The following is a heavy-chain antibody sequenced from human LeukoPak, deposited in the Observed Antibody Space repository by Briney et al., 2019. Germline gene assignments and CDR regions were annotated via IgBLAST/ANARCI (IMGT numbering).Heavy chain of an antibody. D-gene: IGHD3-3*01. J-gene: IGHJ4*02. CDR1: GFTFSTYW. CDR3: ARDYDGSLDY. Sequence: GGSLSLSCAASGFTFSTYWMHWVRQAPGKGLVWVSLINSDGSSTTYADSVKGRFTISRDNAKNTLYLQMNSLRAEDTAVYYCARDYDGSLDYWGQGTLVTVSS. CDR2: INSDGSST. V-gene: IGHV3-74*01.